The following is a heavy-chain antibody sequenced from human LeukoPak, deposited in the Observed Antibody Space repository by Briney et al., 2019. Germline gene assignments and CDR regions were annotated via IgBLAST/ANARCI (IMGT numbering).Heavy chain of an antibody. CDR2: VYYSGST. V-gene: IGHV4-39*01. D-gene: IGHD5-12*01. J-gene: IGHJ4*02. CDR1: GGSISSGSYY. CDR3: ARWVATPRGYFDY. Sequence: SETLSLTCTVSGGSISSGSYYWGWIRQPPGKGLEWIGSVYYSGSTYCNPSLKSRVTISVDTSKNQFSLRLSSVSAADTAVYYCARWVATPRGYFDYWGQGALVTVSS.